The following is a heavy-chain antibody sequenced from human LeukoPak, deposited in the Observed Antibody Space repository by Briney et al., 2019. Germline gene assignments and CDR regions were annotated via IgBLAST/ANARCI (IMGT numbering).Heavy chain of an antibody. CDR1: GFTFSSYW. J-gene: IGHJ4*02. Sequence: GGSLRLSCAASGFTFSSYWMSWVRQAPGKGLEWVANIKQDGSEKYYVDSAKGRFTISRDNAKNSLYLQMTSLRAEDTAVYYCARDRSWDSGSYFDYWGQGTLVTVSS. D-gene: IGHD1-26*01. CDR3: ARDRSWDSGSYFDY. CDR2: IKQDGSEK. V-gene: IGHV3-7*01.